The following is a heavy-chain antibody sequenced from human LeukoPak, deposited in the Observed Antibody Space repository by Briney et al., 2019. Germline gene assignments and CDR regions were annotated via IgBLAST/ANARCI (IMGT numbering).Heavy chain of an antibody. CDR1: GYSISSGYY. CDR2: IYHSGST. Sequence: SETLSLTCTVSGYSISSGYYWGWIRQPPGKGLEWIGSIYHSGSTYYNPSLRSRVTISVDTSKNQFALKLSSVTAADTAVYYCARAFRMYALHNWFDPWGQGTLVTVSS. V-gene: IGHV4-38-2*02. CDR3: ARAFRMYALHNWFDP. D-gene: IGHD2-8*01. J-gene: IGHJ5*02.